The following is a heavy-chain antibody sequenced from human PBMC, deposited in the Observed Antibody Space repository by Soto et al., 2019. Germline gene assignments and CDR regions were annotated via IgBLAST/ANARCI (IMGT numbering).Heavy chain of an antibody. Sequence: ASVKVSCKASGYTFTSYYMHWVRQAPGQGLEWKGKINPYIGNTNYALKLQGRVTMTTDTSTSTAYMELRSLRSDDTAVYYCARDNPFTYYYDSSGYYVSYYYYGMDVWGQGTTVTVSS. CDR1: GYTFTSYY. V-gene: IGHV1-18*04. CDR2: INPYIGNT. CDR3: ARDNPFTYYYDSSGYYVSYYYYGMDV. J-gene: IGHJ6*02. D-gene: IGHD3-22*01.